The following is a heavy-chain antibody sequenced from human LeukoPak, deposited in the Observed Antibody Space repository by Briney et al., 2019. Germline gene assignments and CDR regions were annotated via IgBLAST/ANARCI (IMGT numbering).Heavy chain of an antibody. CDR1: GFTFDDYA. CDR3: ARRKPLGNYYVDY. D-gene: IGHD1-7*01. J-gene: IGHJ4*02. Sequence: GGSLRLSCATSGFTFDDYAMHWVRQAPGKGLEWVSGISWNSGSIVYADSVKGRFTISRDNAKNTLHLQMSTLRAEDTAVYYCARRKPLGNYYVDYWGQGTLVTVSS. CDR2: ISWNSGSI. V-gene: IGHV3-9*01.